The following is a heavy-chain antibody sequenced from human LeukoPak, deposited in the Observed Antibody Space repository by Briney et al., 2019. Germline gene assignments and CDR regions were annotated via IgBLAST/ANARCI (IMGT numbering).Heavy chain of an antibody. CDR3: ARGVVPAAMSGWFDP. CDR1: GFTVSSNY. J-gene: IGHJ5*02. D-gene: IGHD2-2*01. Sequence: GGSLRLSCVASGFTVSSNYMSWVRQAPGKGLEWVSVIYSGGSTYYADSVKGRFTISRDNSKNTLYLQMNSLRAEDTAVYYCARGVVPAAMSGWFDPWGQGTLVTVSS. V-gene: IGHV3-53*01. CDR2: IYSGGST.